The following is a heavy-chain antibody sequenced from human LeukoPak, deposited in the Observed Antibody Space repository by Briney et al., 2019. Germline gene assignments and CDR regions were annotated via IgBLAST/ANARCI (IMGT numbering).Heavy chain of an antibody. J-gene: IGHJ3*02. CDR2: VSSSSTTI. CDR1: GFPFNTYS. Sequence: PGGSLRLSCAASGFPFNTYSMNWVRQAPGKGLEWVSFVSSSSTTIYYADSVKGRFTISRDNSKNTLYLQMNSLRAEDTAVYYCAKGRAFDIWGQGTMVTVSS. CDR3: AKGRAFDI. V-gene: IGHV3-48*01.